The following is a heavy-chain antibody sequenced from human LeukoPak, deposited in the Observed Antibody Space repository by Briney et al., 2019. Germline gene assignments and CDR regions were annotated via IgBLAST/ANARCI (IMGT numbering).Heavy chain of an antibody. J-gene: IGHJ4*02. CDR2: ISYSGT. Sequence: SETLSLTCTVSGGSISIRNYYWGWIRQPPGRGLEWIGSISYSGTYYSPSLKSRLTISVDTSKNHFSLNLRSVTAADTAVYYCARRTSNPVGAIDYWGQGTLVTVSS. CDR3: ARRTSNPVGAIDY. D-gene: IGHD1-26*01. V-gene: IGHV4-39*01. CDR1: GGSISIRNYY.